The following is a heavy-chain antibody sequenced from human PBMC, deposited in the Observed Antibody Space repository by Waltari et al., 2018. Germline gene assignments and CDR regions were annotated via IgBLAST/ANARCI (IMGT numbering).Heavy chain of an antibody. CDR3: ARMGTYYDSGGHVDY. Sequence: QVQLVESGGGVVQPGRSLSLSCAASGFTFSSYAMHWVRQAPGKGLEWVTVISYDASIQHYSDSVKGRFSTSRDNSKNTLYLQMNSLRAEDTAIYYCARMGTYYDSGGHVDYWGQGTLVTVSS. CDR1: GFTFSSYA. V-gene: IGHV3-30-3*01. CDR2: ISYDASIQ. D-gene: IGHD3-22*01. J-gene: IGHJ4*02.